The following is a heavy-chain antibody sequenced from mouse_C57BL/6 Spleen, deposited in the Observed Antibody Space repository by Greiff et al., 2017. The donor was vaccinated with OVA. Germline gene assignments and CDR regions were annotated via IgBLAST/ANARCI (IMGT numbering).Heavy chain of an antibody. Sequence: DVKLQESGGGLVKPGGSLKLSCAASGFTFSDYGMHWVRQAPEKGLEWVAYISSGSSTIYYADTVKGRFTISRDNAKNTLFLQMTSLRSEDTAMYYCARPGGIYAMDYWGQGTSVTVSS. CDR1: GFTFSDYG. CDR2: ISSGSSTI. CDR3: ARPGGIYAMDY. J-gene: IGHJ4*01. V-gene: IGHV5-17*01.